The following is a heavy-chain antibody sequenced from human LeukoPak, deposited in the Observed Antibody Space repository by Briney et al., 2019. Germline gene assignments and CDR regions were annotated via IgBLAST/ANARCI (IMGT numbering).Heavy chain of an antibody. CDR3: ASRYCSSTSCYTLSAFDI. J-gene: IGHJ3*02. D-gene: IGHD2-2*02. CDR1: GGTFSSYT. Sequence: SVTVSCKASGGTFSSYTISWVRQAPGQGLEWMGRIFPILGIADYVQKFQGRVTITADKSTSTAYMELSSLRSEDTAVYYCASRYCSSTSCYTLSAFDIWGQGTMVTVSS. CDR2: IFPILGIA. V-gene: IGHV1-69*02.